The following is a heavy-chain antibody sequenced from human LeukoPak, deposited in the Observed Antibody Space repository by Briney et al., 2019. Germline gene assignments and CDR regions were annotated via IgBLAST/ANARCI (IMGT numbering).Heavy chain of an antibody. D-gene: IGHD4-17*01. CDR1: GGSISIYY. CDR3: ARHGRAYGDYVPPGY. V-gene: IGHV4-59*08. Sequence: PSETLSLTCTVSGGSISIYYWSWIRQPPGKGLEWIGYIYYSGSTNYNPSLKSRVTISVDTSKNQFSLKLRSVTAADTAVYYCARHGRAYGDYVPPGYWGQGTLVTVSS. J-gene: IGHJ4*02. CDR2: IYYSGST.